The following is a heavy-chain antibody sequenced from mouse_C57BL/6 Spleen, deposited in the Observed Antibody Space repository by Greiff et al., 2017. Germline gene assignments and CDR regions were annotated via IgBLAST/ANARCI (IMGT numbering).Heavy chain of an antibody. D-gene: IGHD1-1*01. V-gene: IGHV5-6*02. CDR1: GFTFSSYG. CDR2: ISSGGSYT. J-gene: IGHJ2*01. CDR3: ARRSTTVVDY. Sequence: DVMLVESGGDLVKPGGSLKLSCAASGFTFSSYGMSWVRQTPDKRLEWVATISSGGSYTYYPDSVKGRFPISRDNAKNTLYLQMSSLKSEDTAMYYCARRSTTVVDYWGQGTTLTVSS.